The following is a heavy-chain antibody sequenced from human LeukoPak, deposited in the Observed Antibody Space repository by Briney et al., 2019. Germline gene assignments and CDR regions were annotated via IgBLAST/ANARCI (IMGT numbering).Heavy chain of an antibody. D-gene: IGHD2-2*01. Sequence: GRSLRRSCAASGFTVSSYGMPWVRQAPGKGLEWVAVIWYDGSNKYYADSVKGRFTISRDNSKNTLYLQMNSLRAEDTAVYYCARDCADIVVVPAANLTYYYYGMDVWGQGTTVTVSS. V-gene: IGHV3-33*01. CDR3: ARDCADIVVVPAANLTYYYYGMDV. CDR2: IWYDGSNK. CDR1: GFTVSSYG. J-gene: IGHJ6*02.